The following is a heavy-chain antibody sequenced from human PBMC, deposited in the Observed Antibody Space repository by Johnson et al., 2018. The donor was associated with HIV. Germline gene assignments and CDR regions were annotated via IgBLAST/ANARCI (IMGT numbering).Heavy chain of an antibody. Sequence: VQLVESGGALVQPGGSLRLSCEVSGFTISTFWMHWVRQVPGKGLMWVSRISGDGSSSSYADSVKGRFTISRDNSKNTLYLQMHSLRAEDTAVYYCAKLTIFGVVPPNEGDAFDIWGQGTMVTVSS. CDR3: AKLTIFGVVPPNEGDAFDI. D-gene: IGHD3-3*01. V-gene: IGHV3-74*02. CDR1: GFTISTFW. CDR2: ISGDGSSS. J-gene: IGHJ3*02.